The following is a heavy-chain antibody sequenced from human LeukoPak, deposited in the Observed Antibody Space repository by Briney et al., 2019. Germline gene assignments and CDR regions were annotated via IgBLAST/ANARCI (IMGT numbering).Heavy chain of an antibody. CDR1: GFTFSSYS. J-gene: IGHJ6*03. V-gene: IGHV3-33*06. CDR2: IWYDGSNK. Sequence: TGGSLRVSCAASGFTFSSYSMHWVRQAPGKGLEWVAVIWYDGSNKYYADSVKGRFTISRDNSKNTLYLQMNSLRAEDAAVYYCAKEGSGSYYPYYYYYYMDVWGKGTTVTVSS. CDR3: AKEGSGSYYPYYYYYYMDV. D-gene: IGHD3-10*01.